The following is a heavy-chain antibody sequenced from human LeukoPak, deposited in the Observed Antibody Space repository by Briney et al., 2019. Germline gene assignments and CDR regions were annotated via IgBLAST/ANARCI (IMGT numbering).Heavy chain of an antibody. CDR1: GFSFMNAW. Sequence: PGGSLRLSCAASGFSFMNAWMIWVRQAPGKGLEWVGRIKSNADGGTPDYAAPTRGRFTISRDDSKNTLYLQMNSLKTEDTAVYYCTTFYHEYSPYWGRGTLVTVSS. CDR3: TTFYHEYSPY. V-gene: IGHV3-15*01. CDR2: IKSNADGGTP. D-gene: IGHD2/OR15-2a*01. J-gene: IGHJ4*02.